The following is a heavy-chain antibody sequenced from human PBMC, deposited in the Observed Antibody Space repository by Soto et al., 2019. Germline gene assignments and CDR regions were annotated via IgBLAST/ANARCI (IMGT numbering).Heavy chain of an antibody. V-gene: IGHV4-61*01. J-gene: IGHJ4*02. CDR3: ATLRTWRVDY. CDR1: GGSVSSGSYY. Sequence: PSETLSLTCTVSGGSVSSGSYYWNWIRQPPGKGLEWIGYIYYSGSTNYNPYLKSRVTISLDTSKKQFTLELSSVTAADTAIYYCATLRTWRVDYWGQGTLVTVSS. CDR2: IYYSGST.